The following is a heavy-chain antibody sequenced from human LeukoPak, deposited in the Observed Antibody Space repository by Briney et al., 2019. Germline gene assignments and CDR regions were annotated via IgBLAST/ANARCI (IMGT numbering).Heavy chain of an antibody. CDR1: GGSISGTSYY. CDR2: ISYSGST. J-gene: IGHJ4*02. V-gene: IGHV4-39*07. Sequence: PSETLSLTCTVSGGSISGTSYYWGWIRQPPGKGLEWIGSISYSGSTYYNPSLMSRVTISVDTSKNQFSLKLSSVPAADTAVYYCARDGGFRFDYWGQGTLVTVSS. CDR3: ARDGGFRFDY. D-gene: IGHD3-16*01.